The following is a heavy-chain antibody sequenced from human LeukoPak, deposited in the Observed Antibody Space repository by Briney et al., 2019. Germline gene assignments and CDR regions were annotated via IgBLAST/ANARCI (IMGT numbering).Heavy chain of an antibody. CDR1: GFTFSSYG. Sequence: GRSLRLSCAASGFTFSSYGMHWVRQAPGKGLEWVAVIWYDGSNKYYADSVKGRLTISRDNSKNTLYLQMNSLRAEDTAVYYCARDLVVPAAMLGYYYYYGMDVWGQGTTVTVSS. CDR3: ARDLVVPAAMLGYYYYYGMDV. J-gene: IGHJ6*02. D-gene: IGHD2-2*01. CDR2: IWYDGSNK. V-gene: IGHV3-33*01.